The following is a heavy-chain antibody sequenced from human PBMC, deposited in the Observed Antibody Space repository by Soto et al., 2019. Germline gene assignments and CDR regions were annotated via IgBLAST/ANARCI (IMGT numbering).Heavy chain of an antibody. Sequence: QVQLVQSGAEVKKPGASVKVSCKASGYTFTSYGISSVRQAPGQGLEWMGWISAYNGNTNYAQKLQGRVTMTTDTSTSTAYMELRSVRSDDTAVYYCASGDYYDRVVGYGMDVWGQGTTVTVSS. J-gene: IGHJ6*02. V-gene: IGHV1-18*01. CDR3: ASGDYYDRVVGYGMDV. CDR2: ISAYNGNT. CDR1: GYTFTSYG. D-gene: IGHD3-22*01.